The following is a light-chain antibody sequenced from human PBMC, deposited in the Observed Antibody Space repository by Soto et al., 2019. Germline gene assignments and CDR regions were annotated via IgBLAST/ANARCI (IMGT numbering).Light chain of an antibody. CDR2: AAS. CDR3: QQLDSYPIT. CDR1: QITSTY. J-gene: IGKJ5*01. V-gene: IGKV1-9*01. Sequence: DIQMTQFPSSLSASVGGRVTITCRASQITSTYLNWYRQKPGKAPKLLIYAASTLQSGVPSRFSGSGSGTDFTLTISSLQPEDFATYYCQQLDSYPITFGQGTRLEIK.